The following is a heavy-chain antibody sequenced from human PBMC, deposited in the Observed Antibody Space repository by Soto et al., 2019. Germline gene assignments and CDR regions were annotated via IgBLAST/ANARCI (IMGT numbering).Heavy chain of an antibody. D-gene: IGHD6-13*01. CDR2: IIPIFGTA. CDR1: GGTFGSYA. V-gene: IGHV1-69*13. J-gene: IGHJ4*02. Sequence: SVKVSCKASGGTFGSYAISWVRQAPGQGLEWMGGIIPIFGTANYAQKFQGRVTITADESTSTAYMELSSLRSEDTAVYYCARDVGIAAAAFFDYWGQGTLVTVSS. CDR3: ARDVGIAAAAFFDY.